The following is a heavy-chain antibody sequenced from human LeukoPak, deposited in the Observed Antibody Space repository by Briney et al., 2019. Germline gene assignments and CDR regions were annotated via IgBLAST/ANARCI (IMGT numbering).Heavy chain of an antibody. CDR2: IFTSGKT. V-gene: IGHV4-4*07. Sequence: SETLSLTCTVSGGSISNQYWAWIRQPAGKGLEWIGRIFTSGKTDSNPSLRGRVTISLNTPMNQFSLRPTSVTAADTAFYYCAREWPGSYDVLTGRYEGGYYHDNWGQGTLVTVSS. CDR3: AREWPGSYDVLTGRYEGGYYHDN. CDR1: GGSISNQY. D-gene: IGHD3-9*01. J-gene: IGHJ4*02.